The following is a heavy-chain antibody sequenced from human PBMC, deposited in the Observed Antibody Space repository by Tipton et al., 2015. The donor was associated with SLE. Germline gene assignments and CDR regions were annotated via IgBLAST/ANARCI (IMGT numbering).Heavy chain of an antibody. CDR1: GDSINSVGYY. CDR3: ARWNFVTMTGGFDI. Sequence: TLSLTCTVSGDSINSVGYYWTWIRQHPRRGLEWIGSIHYSGTTSYNPSLRSRVTMSVDTSQNQFSLTLSSVTAADTAIYYCARWNFVTMTGGFDIWGQGTMFTVSS. D-gene: IGHD1-7*01. CDR2: IHYSGTT. V-gene: IGHV4-31*03. J-gene: IGHJ3*02.